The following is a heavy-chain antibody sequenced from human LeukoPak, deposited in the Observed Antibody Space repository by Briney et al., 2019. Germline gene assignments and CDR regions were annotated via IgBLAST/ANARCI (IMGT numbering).Heavy chain of an antibody. J-gene: IGHJ4*02. D-gene: IGHD1-26*01. CDR1: GFTFSSYS. V-gene: IGHV3-48*04. Sequence: GGSLRLSCAASGFTFSSYSMNWVRQAPGKGLEWVSYITSSSSAISYADSVKGRFTISRDNAKNSLYLQMNSLRVEDTAVYYCARVMYSPERTPEDFWGQGTLVTVSS. CDR3: ARVMYSPERTPEDF. CDR2: ITSSSSAI.